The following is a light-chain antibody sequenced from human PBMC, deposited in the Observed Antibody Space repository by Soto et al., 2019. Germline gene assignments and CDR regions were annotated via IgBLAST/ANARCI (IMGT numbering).Light chain of an antibody. J-gene: IGKJ1*01. Sequence: DLQMTQSPSSLSASVGDRVTITCRASQSISNYLNWYQQKPGKAPKLLMFAASSLQSGVPSRFSGGGSGTDFTLTISSLQPEDVATYYCQQSYSTPRTFGQGTKVEIK. CDR1: QSISNY. V-gene: IGKV1-39*01. CDR2: AAS. CDR3: QQSYSTPRT.